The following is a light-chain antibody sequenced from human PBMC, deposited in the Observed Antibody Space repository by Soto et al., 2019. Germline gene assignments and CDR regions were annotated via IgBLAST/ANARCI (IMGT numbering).Light chain of an antibody. CDR3: QQYGSSGT. V-gene: IGKV3-20*01. J-gene: IGKJ1*01. CDR1: QSVSNNY. Sequence: EIVLTQSPGTLSLSPGERATLSCRASQSVSNNYVAWYQQKPGQAPRVLIYGASNRAPGNPDRFSGSGSGTDFTLTISRLEPEDFAVYYCQQYGSSGTFGQGTKVEIK. CDR2: GAS.